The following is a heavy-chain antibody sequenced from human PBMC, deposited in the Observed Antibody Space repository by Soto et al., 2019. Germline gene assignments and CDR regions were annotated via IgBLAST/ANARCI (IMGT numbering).Heavy chain of an antibody. D-gene: IGHD6-19*01. CDR2: INHSGST. J-gene: IGHJ5*02. CDR3: ARGLRNSGWYRGWFDP. V-gene: IGHV4-34*01. Sequence: QVQLQQWGAGLLKPSETLSLTCAVYGGSFSGYYWSWIRQPPGKGLEWIGEINHSGSTNYNPSLQSRVTISVDTSKNQFSLKLSSVTAADTAVYYCARGLRNSGWYRGWFDPWGQGTLVTVSS. CDR1: GGSFSGYY.